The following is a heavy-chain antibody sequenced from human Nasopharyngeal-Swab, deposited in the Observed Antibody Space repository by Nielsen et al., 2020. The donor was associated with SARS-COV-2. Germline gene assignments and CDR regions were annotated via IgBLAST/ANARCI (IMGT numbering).Heavy chain of an antibody. CDR3: AREISSWSYYYYYYMDV. J-gene: IGHJ6*03. Sequence: WIRQSPSRGLEWLGRTYYRSKWYNDYAVSVKSRITINPDTSKNQFFLQLNSVTPEDTAVYYCAREISSWSYYYYYYMDVWGKGTTVTVSS. V-gene: IGHV6-1*01. D-gene: IGHD6-13*01. CDR2: TYYRSKWYN.